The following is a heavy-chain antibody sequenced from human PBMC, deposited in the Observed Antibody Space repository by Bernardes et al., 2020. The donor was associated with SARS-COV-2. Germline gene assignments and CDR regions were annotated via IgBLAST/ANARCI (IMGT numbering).Heavy chain of an antibody. CDR3: ARDGQVGATTGLDY. J-gene: IGHJ4*02. CDR1: GFIFSSYG. D-gene: IGHD1-26*01. CDR2: IWYDGSNK. V-gene: IGHV3-33*01. Sequence: GGHLRLSCASSGFIFSSYGMHWVRQGPGKGLEWVDVIWYDGSNKYYAASVKGRFTISRDNSKNTLYLQMNSLRAEDTAVYYCARDGQVGATTGLDYWGQGTLVTVSS.